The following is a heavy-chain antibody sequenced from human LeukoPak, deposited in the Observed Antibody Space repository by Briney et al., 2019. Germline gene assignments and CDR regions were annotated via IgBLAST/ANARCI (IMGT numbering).Heavy chain of an antibody. V-gene: IGHV4-34*01. J-gene: IGHJ6*03. Sequence: SETLSLTCAVYGGSFSGYYWSWIRQPPGKGLEWIGEINHSGSTNYNPSLKSRVTISVDTSKNQFSLKLSSVTAADTAVYYGARETYSYMDVWGKGTTVTISS. CDR1: GGSFSGYY. CDR3: ARETYSYMDV. CDR2: INHSGST.